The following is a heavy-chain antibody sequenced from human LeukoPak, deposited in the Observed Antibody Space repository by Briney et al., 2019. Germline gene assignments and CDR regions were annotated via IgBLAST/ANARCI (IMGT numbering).Heavy chain of an antibody. V-gene: IGHV4-59*01. CDR1: GGSISSYY. CDR3: ARIVVVPAAIIDY. D-gene: IGHD2-2*01. J-gene: IGHJ4*02. CDR2: IYYSGST. Sequence: KPSGTLSLTCTVSGGSISSYYWSWIRQPPGKGLEWIGYIYYSGSTNYNPSLKSRVTISVDTSKNQFSLKLSSVTAADTAVYYSARIVVVPAAIIDYWGQGTLVTVSS.